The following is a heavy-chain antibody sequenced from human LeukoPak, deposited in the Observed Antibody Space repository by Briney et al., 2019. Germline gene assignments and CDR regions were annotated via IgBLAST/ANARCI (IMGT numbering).Heavy chain of an antibody. CDR2: IIPIFGTA. Sequence: GASVKVSCKASGYTFTDYYMHWVRQAPGQGLEWMGGIIPIFGTANYAQKFQGRVTITADESTSTAYMELSSLRSEDTAVYYCAREWVHCSSTSCYKAYYFDYWGQGTLVTVSS. CDR1: GYTFTDYY. J-gene: IGHJ4*02. V-gene: IGHV1-69*13. D-gene: IGHD2-2*02. CDR3: AREWVHCSSTSCYKAYYFDY.